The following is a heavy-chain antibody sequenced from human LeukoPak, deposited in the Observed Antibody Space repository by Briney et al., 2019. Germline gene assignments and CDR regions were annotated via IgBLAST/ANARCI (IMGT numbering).Heavy chain of an antibody. V-gene: IGHV1-18*01. CDR3: ARVKGDYYDSSGYYYEDGY. Sequence: GASVKVSCKACGYTFTSYGISWVRQAPGQGLEWMGWISAYNGNTNYAQKLQGRVTMTTDTSTSTAYMELRSLRSDDTAVYYCARVKGDYYDSSGYYYEDGYWGQGTLVTVSS. CDR1: GYTFTSYG. D-gene: IGHD3-22*01. CDR2: ISAYNGNT. J-gene: IGHJ4*02.